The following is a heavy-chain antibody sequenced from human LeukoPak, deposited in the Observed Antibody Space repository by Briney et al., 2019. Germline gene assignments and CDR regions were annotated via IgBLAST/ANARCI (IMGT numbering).Heavy chain of an antibody. CDR2: ISWNSGSM. CDR3: AKQQRGLYSGSYRAYFDY. Sequence: PGRSLRLSCAASGFTFDDYVMHWVRQAPGKDLEWVSGISWNSGSMDYGDSVKGRFTISRDNSKNTLYLQMNSLRAEDTAVYYCAKQQRGLYSGSYRAYFDYWGQGTLVTVSS. D-gene: IGHD1-26*01. CDR1: GFTFDDYV. J-gene: IGHJ4*02. V-gene: IGHV3-9*01.